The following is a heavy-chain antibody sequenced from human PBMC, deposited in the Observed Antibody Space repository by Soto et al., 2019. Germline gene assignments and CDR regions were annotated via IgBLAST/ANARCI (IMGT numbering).Heavy chain of an antibody. V-gene: IGHV4-4*07. D-gene: IGHD6-19*01. Sequence: SETLSLTCTVSGDSVSKYYWNWIRQPAGKGLEWIGRIHSTRSPNYNPSLKSRVTMSVDTSKNQFSMKLASVTAADTAVYYCARGVGGSGLNWFDPWGQGTLVTVSS. CDR3: ARGVGGSGLNWFDP. J-gene: IGHJ5*02. CDR1: GDSVSKYY. CDR2: IHSTRSP.